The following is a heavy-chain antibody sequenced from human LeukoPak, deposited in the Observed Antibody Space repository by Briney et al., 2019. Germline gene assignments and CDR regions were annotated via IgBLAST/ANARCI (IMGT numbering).Heavy chain of an antibody. Sequence: TSSETLSLTCSVSGGSISSGAYYWSWIRQHPGEGLEWIVYIFYSGTTYQNPSLKSRFTMSLDTSKNQFSLKLASVTAADTAVYYCARGVYYGSGSLSLDFWGQGTLVTVSS. V-gene: IGHV4-31*03. CDR1: GGSISSGAYY. CDR2: IFYSGTT. J-gene: IGHJ4*02. D-gene: IGHD3-10*01. CDR3: ARGVYYGSGSLSLDF.